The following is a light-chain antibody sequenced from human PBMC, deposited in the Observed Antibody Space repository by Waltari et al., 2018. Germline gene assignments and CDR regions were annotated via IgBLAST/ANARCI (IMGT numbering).Light chain of an antibody. Sequence: EIMLTQSPATLSLSPGERATLSCRASQSVSIYLAWYQQKPGQAPRLLIYNASNRATDIPARFSGSGSGTDFTLTISSLEPEDIAVYYCQHRFNWPPVTFGQGTRVEIK. CDR3: QHRFNWPPVT. CDR2: NAS. V-gene: IGKV3-11*01. J-gene: IGKJ5*01. CDR1: QSVSIY.